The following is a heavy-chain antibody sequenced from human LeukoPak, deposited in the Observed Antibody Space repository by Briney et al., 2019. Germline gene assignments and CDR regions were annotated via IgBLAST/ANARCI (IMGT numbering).Heavy chain of an antibody. J-gene: IGHJ4*02. D-gene: IGHD3-16*01. Sequence: SETLSLTCAVYGGSFSGYYWSWIRQPPGKGLEWIGEINHSGSTNYNPSLKSRVTISVDTSKNQFSLKLSSVTAADTAVYYCARGLHTLITWGQGTLVTVSS. CDR1: GGSFSGYY. CDR2: INHSGST. V-gene: IGHV4-34*01. CDR3: ARGLHTLIT.